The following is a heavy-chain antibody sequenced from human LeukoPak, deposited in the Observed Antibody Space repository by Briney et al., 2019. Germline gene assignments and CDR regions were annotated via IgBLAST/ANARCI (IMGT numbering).Heavy chain of an antibody. J-gene: IGHJ6*03. CDR2: TYYSGST. D-gene: IGHD6-19*01. CDR3: ARGGGSGTYYYYMDV. Sequence: PSETLSLTCTVSGGSISSYYWSWIRQPPGKGLEWIGYTYYSGSTNYNPSLKSRVTISVDTSKNQFSLKLSSVTAADTAVYYCARGGGSGTYYYYMDVWGKGTTVTISS. CDR1: GGSISSYY. V-gene: IGHV4-59*01.